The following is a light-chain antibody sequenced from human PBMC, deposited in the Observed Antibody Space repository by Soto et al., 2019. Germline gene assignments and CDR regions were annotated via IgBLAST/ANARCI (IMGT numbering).Light chain of an antibody. J-gene: IGKJ1*01. CDR1: QYVINN. CDR3: QQYNNWPRT. Sequence: ERVMTQSPATLSVSPGERATLSCRASQYVINNIAWYQQKPGQAPRLLIYGASTRAAGITARFSGSGSGTEFTLTISSLQSEDFAVYYCQQYNNWPRTFGQGTKVEIK. V-gene: IGKV3-15*01. CDR2: GAS.